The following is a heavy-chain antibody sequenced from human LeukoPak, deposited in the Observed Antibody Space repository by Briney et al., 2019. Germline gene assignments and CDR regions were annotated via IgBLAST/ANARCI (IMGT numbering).Heavy chain of an antibody. CDR2: IYYSGST. J-gene: IGHJ4*02. D-gene: IGHD3-22*01. Sequence: SETLSLTCTVSGGSISSGDYYWSWIRQPPGKGLEWIGYIYYSGSTYYNPSLKSRVTISVDTSKNQFSLKLSSVTAADTAVYFCARVYYYDNSGYGKDYFDYWGQGTLVTVSS. V-gene: IGHV4-30-4*01. CDR3: ARVYYYDNSGYGKDYFDY. CDR1: GGSISSGDYY.